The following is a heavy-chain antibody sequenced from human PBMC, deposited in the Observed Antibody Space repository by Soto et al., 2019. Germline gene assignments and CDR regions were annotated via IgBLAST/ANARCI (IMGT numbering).Heavy chain of an antibody. CDR3: ARDREGVRFDY. J-gene: IGHJ4*02. V-gene: IGHV4-30-4*01. Sequence: SETLSLTCTVSGGSISSGDYYWSWIRQPPGKGLEWIGYIYYSGSTYYNPSLKSRVTISVDTSKNQFSLKLSSVTAADTAVYYCARDREGVRFDYWGQGTLVTVSS. D-gene: IGHD3-10*01. CDR1: GGSISSGDYY. CDR2: IYYSGST.